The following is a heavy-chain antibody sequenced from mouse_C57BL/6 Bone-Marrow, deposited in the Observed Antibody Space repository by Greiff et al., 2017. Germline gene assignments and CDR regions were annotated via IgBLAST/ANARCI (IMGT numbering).Heavy chain of an antibody. D-gene: IGHD2-3*01. CDR1: GYTFTSYW. V-gene: IGHV1-69*01. CDR3: ARENYDGYYGAY. J-gene: IGHJ3*01. CDR2: IDPSDSYT. Sequence: VQLKQPGAELVMPGASVKLSCKASGYTFTSYWMHWVKQRPGQGLEWIGEIDPSDSYTNYNQKFKGKSTLTVDKSSSTAYMQLSSLTSEDSAVYYCARENYDGYYGAYWGQGTLVTVSA.